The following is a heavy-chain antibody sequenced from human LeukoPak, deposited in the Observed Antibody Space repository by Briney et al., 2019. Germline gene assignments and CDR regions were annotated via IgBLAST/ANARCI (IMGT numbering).Heavy chain of an antibody. D-gene: IGHD6-13*01. CDR3: ARGNTQQLVRWPVGY. J-gene: IGHJ4*02. Sequence: GGSLRLSCAASGFTFSSYSMNWVRQAPGKGLEWVSSISSSSSYIYYADSVKGRITISRDNAKNSLYLQMNSLRAEDTAVYYCARGNTQQLVRWPVGYWGQGTLVTVSS. CDR2: ISSSSSYI. CDR1: GFTFSSYS. V-gene: IGHV3-21*01.